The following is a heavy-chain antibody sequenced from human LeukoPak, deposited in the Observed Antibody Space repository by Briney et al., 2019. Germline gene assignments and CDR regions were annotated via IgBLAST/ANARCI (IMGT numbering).Heavy chain of an antibody. CDR1: GFIFSDYA. Sequence: GGSLRLSCASSGFIFSDYAMSWVRQAPGKGLEWVSGIGDSGRATYYADSVKGRYTISRDNSKNTVSLQMNSLTAEDTAVYFCARHDSFIPYWGQGTPVTVSP. V-gene: IGHV3-23*01. D-gene: IGHD5-18*01. J-gene: IGHJ4*02. CDR2: IGDSGRAT. CDR3: ARHDSFIPY.